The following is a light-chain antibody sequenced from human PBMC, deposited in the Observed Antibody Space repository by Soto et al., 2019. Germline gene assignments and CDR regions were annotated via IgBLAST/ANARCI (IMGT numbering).Light chain of an antibody. J-gene: IGKJ5*01. CDR1: QSISDT. CDR3: QQRSNWPIT. Sequence: EIVMTQSPATLSVSPGGRATLSCRTSQSISDTLAWYQQKPGQAPRLLIYSASRRATGFPARFSGSGSGTDFTLTISSLQSEDCAVYYCQQRSNWPITFGQGTRLEIK. CDR2: SAS. V-gene: IGKV3-15*01.